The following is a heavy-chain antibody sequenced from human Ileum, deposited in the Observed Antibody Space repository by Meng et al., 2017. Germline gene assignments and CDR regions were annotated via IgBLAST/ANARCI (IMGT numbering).Heavy chain of an antibody. J-gene: IGHJ6*02. V-gene: IGHV4-59*01. D-gene: IGHD3-10*01. CDR1: GASITSYY. CDR2: VYFSGST. CDR3: PRFGVPYAMGV. Sequence: SETLSLTCTVSGASITSYYWSWIRQSPGKGLEWIGQVYFSGSTTYNPSLRSRVTISLDMSKNRFSLKVNSVTAADTDVYYCPRFGVPYAMGVWGQGATVTVSS.